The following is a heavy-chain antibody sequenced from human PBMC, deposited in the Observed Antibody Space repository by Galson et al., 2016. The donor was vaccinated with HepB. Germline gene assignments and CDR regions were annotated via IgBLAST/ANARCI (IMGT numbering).Heavy chain of an antibody. Sequence: SLRLSCAASGFTLSTYGMHWVRQAPGTGLEWVAVILYDGSKKYYADSVKGRFTISRDSSKNTLYLQMNRLRSEDTAVYYCARDGRGDLDWVLLNWGQGTLVNVSS. CDR2: ILYDGSKK. CDR1: GFTLSTYG. J-gene: IGHJ4*02. V-gene: IGHV3-30*03. CDR3: ARDGRGDLDWVLLN. D-gene: IGHD3-9*01.